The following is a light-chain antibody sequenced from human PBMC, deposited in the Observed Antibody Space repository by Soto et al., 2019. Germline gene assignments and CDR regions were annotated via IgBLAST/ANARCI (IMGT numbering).Light chain of an antibody. J-gene: IGLJ1*01. Sequence: SYELTQPPSVSVAPEKTTTITCGGNNIGDKRVHWYRQKSGQAPVLLTSYDSDLPSGIPERFSGSNSGNTATLSISRVEAGYEADYDCQVWDIMTDNYVFGGGTKLTVL. V-gene: IGLV3-21*04. CDR2: YDS. CDR1: NIGDKR. CDR3: QVWDIMTDNYV.